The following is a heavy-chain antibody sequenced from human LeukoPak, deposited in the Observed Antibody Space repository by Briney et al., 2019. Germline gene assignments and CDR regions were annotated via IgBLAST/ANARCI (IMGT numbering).Heavy chain of an antibody. CDR3: ARDLNPFYFGMDV. Sequence: GGSLRLSCAASGFTFSSYEMNWVRQAPGKGLGWVSFISSSGNTIYYADSVKGRFIISRDNSKNTLFLQMNSLRAEDSAVYYCARDLNPFYFGMDVWGQGTTVTVSS. V-gene: IGHV3-48*03. J-gene: IGHJ6*02. CDR2: ISSSGNTI. CDR1: GFTFSSYE.